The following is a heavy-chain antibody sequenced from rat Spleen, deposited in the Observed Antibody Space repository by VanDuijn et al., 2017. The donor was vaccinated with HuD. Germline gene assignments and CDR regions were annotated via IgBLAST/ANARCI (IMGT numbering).Heavy chain of an antibody. CDR2: ISTGGNT. J-gene: IGHJ2*01. D-gene: IGHD1-4*01. Sequence: QVQLKESGPGLVQPSQTLSLTCTVSGFSLTSNGVSWVRQPPGKGLEWIEAISTGGNTYYNSGLKSRLGISRDTSKSQVFLKMNSLQTEDTAIYFCVRERVPGFAFYFDYWGQGVMVTVSS. CDR3: VRERVPGFAFYFDY. CDR1: GFSLTSNG. V-gene: IGHV2S12*01.